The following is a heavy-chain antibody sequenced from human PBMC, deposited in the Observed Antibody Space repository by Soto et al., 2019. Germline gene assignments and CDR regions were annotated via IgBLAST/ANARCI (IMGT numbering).Heavy chain of an antibody. D-gene: IGHD3-10*01. V-gene: IGHV2-5*02. Sequence: ASGPTLVNPTQTLTLTCTFSGFSLSTTEEGVGWIRQPPGKALEWLAVIFWDDDKRYSPSLKNRLTITKDTSKNQVVLTMTNMDPVDTAPNYYGSGSYYPGWFDPWGQGTLVTVSS. CDR2: IFWDDDK. CDR3: GSGSYYPGWFDP. CDR1: GFSLSTTEEG. J-gene: IGHJ5*02.